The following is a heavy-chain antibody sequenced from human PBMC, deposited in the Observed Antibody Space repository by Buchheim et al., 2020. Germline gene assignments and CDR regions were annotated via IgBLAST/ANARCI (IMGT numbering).Heavy chain of an antibody. D-gene: IGHD3-9*01. CDR1: GGSISSVDYY. J-gene: IGHJ6*02. Sequence: QVQLQESGPGLVKPSQTLSLTCTVPGGSISSVDYYWSWIRQPPGKGLEWIGYIYYSGSTYYNPSLKSRATLSIDPSKNQFSLKLTSATAADTAVYYCARDRAGDYDIMTGTYFYGMDVWGQGTT. CDR2: IYYSGST. CDR3: ARDRAGDYDIMTGTYFYGMDV. V-gene: IGHV4-30-4*01.